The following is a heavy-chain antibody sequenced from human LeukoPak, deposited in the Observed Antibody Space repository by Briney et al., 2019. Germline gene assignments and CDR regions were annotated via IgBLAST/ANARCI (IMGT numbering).Heavy chain of an antibody. CDR3: AVTRIWFGELFSSYYYYYMDV. J-gene: IGHJ6*03. D-gene: IGHD3-10*01. Sequence: SETLSLTCTVSGYSISSGYYWGWIRQPPGKGLEWIGSIYHSGSTYYNPSLKSRVTISVDTSKNQFSPKLSSVTAADTAVYYCAVTRIWFGELFSSYYYYYMDVWGKGTTVTVSS. CDR1: GYSISSGYY. V-gene: IGHV4-38-2*02. CDR2: IYHSGST.